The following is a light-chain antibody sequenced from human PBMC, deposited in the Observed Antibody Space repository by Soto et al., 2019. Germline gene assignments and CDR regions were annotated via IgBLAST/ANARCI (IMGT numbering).Light chain of an antibody. V-gene: IGLV4-69*01. CDR1: SGHNTYA. CDR2: INNDGSH. Sequence: QLVLTQSPSASASLGASVRLTCTLSSGHNTYAIAWHQQQPEKGPRYLMKINNDGSHSKGDGIPDRFSGSSSGAERYLTISSLQSEDEADYYCQTWGTGIDVVFGGGTKVTVL. CDR3: QTWGTGIDVV. J-gene: IGLJ2*01.